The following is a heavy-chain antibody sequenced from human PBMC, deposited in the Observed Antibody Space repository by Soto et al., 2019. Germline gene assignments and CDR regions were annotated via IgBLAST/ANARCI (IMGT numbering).Heavy chain of an antibody. V-gene: IGHV3-30*03. CDR2: ILYDGSKK. CDR1: GFTFSSYG. J-gene: IGHJ4*02. Sequence: GGSLRLSCAASGFTFSSYGMHWVRQAPGKGLEWVAVILYDGSKKDYADSVKGRFTISRDNSKNTLYLQMNSLRAEDTAVYYCARFGEGDSGYYPEFDYWGQGTLVTVSS. CDR3: ARFGEGDSGYYPEFDY. D-gene: IGHD3-22*01.